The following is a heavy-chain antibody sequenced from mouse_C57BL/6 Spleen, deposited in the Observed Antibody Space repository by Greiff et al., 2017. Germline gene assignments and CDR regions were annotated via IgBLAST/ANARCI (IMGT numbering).Heavy chain of an antibody. CDR3: TTDDGYYAWFAY. CDR2: IDPEDGDT. V-gene: IGHV14-1*01. D-gene: IGHD2-3*01. CDR1: GFNIKDYY. Sequence: EVQLQQSGAELVRPGASVKLSCTASGFNIKDYYMHWVKQRPEQGLEWIGRIDPEDGDTEYAPKFQGKDTMTADPSSNTAYLQLSSLTSEDTAVYYCTTDDGYYAWFAYWGQGTLVTVSA. J-gene: IGHJ3*01.